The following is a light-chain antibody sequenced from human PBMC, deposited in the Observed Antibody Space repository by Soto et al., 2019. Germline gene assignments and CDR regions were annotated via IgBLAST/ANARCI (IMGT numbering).Light chain of an antibody. CDR3: QQYNSYPIT. CDR2: DAS. V-gene: IGKV1-5*01. CDR1: QSISSW. J-gene: IGKJ5*01. Sequence: DIQMTQSPSTLSASVGDRVTITCRASQSISSWLAWYQQKPGKAPKLLTYDASSLESGVPSTFSGRGSGTEFTLTISSLQPDDFATYYCQQYNSYPITFGPGTRLEIK.